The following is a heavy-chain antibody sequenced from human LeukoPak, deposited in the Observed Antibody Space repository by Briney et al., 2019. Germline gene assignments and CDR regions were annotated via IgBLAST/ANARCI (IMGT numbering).Heavy chain of an antibody. V-gene: IGHV3-7*01. CDR2: IKQDGSEK. Sequence: PGGSLRLSCAASGFTFSSYWMSWVRQAPGKGLEWVANIKQDGSEKYYVDSVKGRFTISRDNAKNSLYLQMNSLRAEDTAVYYCAREVYITMVRGVNEWFDPWGQGTLVTVSS. J-gene: IGHJ5*02. CDR3: AREVYITMVRGVNEWFDP. D-gene: IGHD3-10*01. CDR1: GFTFSSYW.